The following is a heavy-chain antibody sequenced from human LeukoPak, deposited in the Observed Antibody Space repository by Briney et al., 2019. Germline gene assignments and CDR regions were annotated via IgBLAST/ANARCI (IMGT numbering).Heavy chain of an antibody. Sequence: PGGSLRLSCAGSGFSFSSYGMHWVRQAPGKGLEWMAFIRSDGSNKYYADSVKGRFTISRDNSKNTPYLQMNSLRAEDTAVYYCAKDLAAAADYWGQGTLVTVSS. J-gene: IGHJ4*02. CDR3: AKDLAAAADY. D-gene: IGHD6-13*01. CDR1: GFSFSSYG. V-gene: IGHV3-30*02. CDR2: IRSDGSNK.